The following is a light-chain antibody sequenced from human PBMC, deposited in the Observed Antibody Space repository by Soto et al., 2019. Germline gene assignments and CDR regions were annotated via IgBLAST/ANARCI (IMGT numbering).Light chain of an antibody. CDR3: SSYTTDSTYV. J-gene: IGLJ1*01. Sequence: QSALTQPASVSGSPGQSITIYCTGTSSDVGGYNYVSWYQEHPGKAPKLMIYDVSNRPSGVSNRFSGSKSGNTASLTISGLQAEDEADYYCSSYTTDSTYVFGTGTKVTVL. CDR1: SSDVGGYNY. CDR2: DVS. V-gene: IGLV2-14*01.